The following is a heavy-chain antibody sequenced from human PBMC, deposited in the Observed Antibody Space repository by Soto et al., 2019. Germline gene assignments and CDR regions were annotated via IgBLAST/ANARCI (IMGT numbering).Heavy chain of an antibody. CDR3: ASSRYGYIFYDY. CDR1: GGSISSGDYY. J-gene: IGHJ4*02. Sequence: QVQLQESGPGLVKPSQTLSLTCTVSGGSISSGDYYWSWIRQPPGKALEWIGYIYYSGSTYYYPSLVSRLTISVDTSKNQFSLKLSSVTAADTAVYYCASSRYGYIFYDYWGQGTLVTVYS. D-gene: IGHD5-18*01. CDR2: IYYSGST. V-gene: IGHV4-30-4*01.